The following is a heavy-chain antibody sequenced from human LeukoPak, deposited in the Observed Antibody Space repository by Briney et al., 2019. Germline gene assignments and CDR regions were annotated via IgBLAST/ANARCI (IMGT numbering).Heavy chain of an antibody. V-gene: IGHV4-34*01. CDR1: GGSFSDDY. J-gene: IGHJ6*02. Sequence: PSETLSLTCAVYGGSFSDDYWSWIRQPPGKGLEWIGEINPSGSTNYNPSLKSRFTLSIDTSKNPFSLHLNTVTAADTAVYYCATRDVWGQGTSVTVSS. CDR2: INPSGST. CDR3: ATRDV.